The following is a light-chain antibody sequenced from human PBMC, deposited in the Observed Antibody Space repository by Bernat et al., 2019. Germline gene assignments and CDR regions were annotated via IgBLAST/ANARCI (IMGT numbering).Light chain of an antibody. Sequence: EIQMTQSPSALSASLGDTVTITCRASEIIGANYLNWYQQRPGKAPQLLIYATSTLEPGVPSRFSGRGTGTSVTLTISGLQLEDFASYYCQQSFSTPLSFGGGTTVDI. CDR1: EIIGANY. J-gene: IGKJ4*01. V-gene: IGKV1-39*01. CDR2: ATS. CDR3: QQSFSTPLS.